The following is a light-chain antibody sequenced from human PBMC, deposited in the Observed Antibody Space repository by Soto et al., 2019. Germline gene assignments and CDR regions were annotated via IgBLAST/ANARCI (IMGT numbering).Light chain of an antibody. CDR1: QRIDPW. CDR2: KTS. V-gene: IGKV1-5*03. Sequence: DVQMTQSPSTLSASIGDRVTITCRASQRIDPWLAWFQQKPGKAPKVLISKTSTLQSGVPSRFSASGSGTEFTLTISSLQPDDFATYYCQQYDGSSPWTFGQGTNVDI. J-gene: IGKJ1*01. CDR3: QQYDGSSPWT.